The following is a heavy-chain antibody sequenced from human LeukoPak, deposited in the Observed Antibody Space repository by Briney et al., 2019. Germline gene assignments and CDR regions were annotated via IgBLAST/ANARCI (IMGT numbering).Heavy chain of an antibody. CDR1: GGSFSGYY. D-gene: IGHD3-22*01. J-gene: IGHJ4*02. Sequence: SETLSLTCAVYGGSFSGYYWSWIRQPPGKGLEWIGEINHSGSTNYNPSLKSRVTISVDTSKNQFSLKLSSVTAADTAVYYCVRGGDDSSGYIDYWGQGTLVTVSS. V-gene: IGHV4-34*01. CDR2: INHSGST. CDR3: VRGGDDSSGYIDY.